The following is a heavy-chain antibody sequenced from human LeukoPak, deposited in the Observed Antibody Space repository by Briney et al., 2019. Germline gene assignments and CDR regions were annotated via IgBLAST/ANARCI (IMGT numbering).Heavy chain of an antibody. CDR2: IKPNNGDT. CDR1: GYSFTHHN. CDR3: ARVLSAVTSTFDY. V-gene: IGHV1-2*02. D-gene: IGHD4-17*01. J-gene: IGHJ4*02. Sequence: ASVKVSCKASGYSFTHHNVHWVRQAPGQALEWMGWIKPNNGDTKFSQKFQDRVTLTSDMSIDTAYMEMSGLTSDDTAIYYCARVLSAVTSTFDYWGQGTLVTVSS.